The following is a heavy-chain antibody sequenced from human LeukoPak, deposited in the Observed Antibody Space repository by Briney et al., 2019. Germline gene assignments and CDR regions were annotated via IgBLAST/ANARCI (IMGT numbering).Heavy chain of an antibody. CDR1: GFTVSSNY. D-gene: IGHD3-22*01. Sequence: GGSLRLSCAASGFTVSSNYMSWVRQAPGKGLEWVSVIYSGGSTYYADSVKGRFTISRDNSKNTLYLQMNSLRAEDTAVYCCARGSGYDWFDPWGQGTLVTVSS. CDR3: ARGSGYDWFDP. V-gene: IGHV3-53*01. J-gene: IGHJ5*02. CDR2: IYSGGST.